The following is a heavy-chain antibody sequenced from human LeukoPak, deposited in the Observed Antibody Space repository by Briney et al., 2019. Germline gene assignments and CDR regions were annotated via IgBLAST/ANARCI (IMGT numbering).Heavy chain of an antibody. CDR3: ARGLGFGVAFFDY. Sequence: PSETLSLTCTVSGGSISSYYWSWIRQPPGKGLEWIGYIYYSGSTNYNPSLKSRVTISVDTSKNQFSLKLSSVTAADTAVYYCARGLGFGVAFFDYWGQGTLVTVSS. D-gene: IGHD3-3*01. V-gene: IGHV4-59*12. CDR2: IYYSGST. CDR1: GGSISSYY. J-gene: IGHJ4*02.